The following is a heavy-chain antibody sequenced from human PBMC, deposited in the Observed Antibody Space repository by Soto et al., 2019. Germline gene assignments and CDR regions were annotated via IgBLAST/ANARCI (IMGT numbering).Heavy chain of an antibody. Sequence: ASVKVSCKASGYTFTSYAMHWVRQAPGQRLEWMGWINAGNGNTKYSQKFQGRVTITRDTSASTAYMELGSLRSEDTAVYYCASSGMVTAIQSGYYYYGMDVWGQGTTVTVSS. V-gene: IGHV1-3*01. CDR1: GYTFTSYA. CDR3: ASSGMVTAIQSGYYYYGMDV. J-gene: IGHJ6*02. D-gene: IGHD2-21*02. CDR2: INAGNGNT.